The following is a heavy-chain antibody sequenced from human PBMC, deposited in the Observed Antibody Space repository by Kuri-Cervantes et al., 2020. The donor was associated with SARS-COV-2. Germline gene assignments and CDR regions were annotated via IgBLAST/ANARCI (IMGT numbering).Heavy chain of an antibody. D-gene: IGHD3-10*01. J-gene: IGHJ4*02. Sequence: SETLSLTCTVSGGSISSSSYYWGWIRQPPGKGLEWIGSIYYSGSTNYNPSLKSRVTVSVDTSKNQFSLKLSSVTAADTAVYYCARRYYGSGSWSGWGQGTLVTVSS. CDR2: IYYSGST. V-gene: IGHV4-39*07. CDR1: GGSISSSSYY. CDR3: ARRYYGSGSWSG.